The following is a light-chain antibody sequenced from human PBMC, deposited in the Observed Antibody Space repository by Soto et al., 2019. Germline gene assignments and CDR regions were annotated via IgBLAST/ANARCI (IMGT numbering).Light chain of an antibody. CDR1: QSVRND. CDR3: QQRTNWPPS. V-gene: IGKV3-11*01. CDR2: SAS. Sequence: EIVLTQSPATLSLSPGERATLSCRASQSVRNDLVWYHQKPGQAPRVLIYSASNRATGIPARFSGGGSGTDSTLTISSLEPEDFAVYYCQQRTNWPPSFGGGTKVEMK. J-gene: IGKJ4*02.